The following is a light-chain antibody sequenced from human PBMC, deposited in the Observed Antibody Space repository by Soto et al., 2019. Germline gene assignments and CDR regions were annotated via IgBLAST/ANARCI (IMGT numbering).Light chain of an antibody. Sequence: EIVLTQAPATLSLSPGEIATLCYRASQSIGLAIAWYQHKPGQAPRLLIFDASQRATGIPARFRGSGSGTDFTLSISSLEPEDFAVYYCQQRTDRPPWTFGQGTKVDIK. V-gene: IGKV3-11*01. CDR2: DAS. J-gene: IGKJ1*01. CDR3: QQRTDRPPWT. CDR1: QSIGLA.